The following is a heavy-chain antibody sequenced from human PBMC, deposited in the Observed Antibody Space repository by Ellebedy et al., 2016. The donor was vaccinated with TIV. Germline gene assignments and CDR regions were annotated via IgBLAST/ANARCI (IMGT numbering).Heavy chain of an antibody. J-gene: IGHJ6*03. Sequence: GESLKISXAASGFTFSSYGMHWVRQAPGKGLEWVAVISYDGSNKYYADSVKGRFTISRDNSKNTLYLQMNSLRAEDTAVYYCAKDRWSAHNKYYYYMDVWGKGTTVTVSS. V-gene: IGHV3-30*18. CDR1: GFTFSSYG. D-gene: IGHD3-3*01. CDR2: ISYDGSNK. CDR3: AKDRWSAHNKYYYYMDV.